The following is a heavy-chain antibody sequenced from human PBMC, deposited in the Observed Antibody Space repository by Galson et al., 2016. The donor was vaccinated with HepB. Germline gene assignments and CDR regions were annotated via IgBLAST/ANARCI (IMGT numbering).Heavy chain of an antibody. CDR1: GDSIRTSSYF. CDR2: IYYTGST. V-gene: IGHV4-39*01. J-gene: IGHJ6*04. Sequence: SETLSLTCSVSGDSIRTSSYFWFWIRQPPGKGLEFIGSIYYTGSTNYNSALQSRLLISVDTSRNQFSLRLTSVTAAGTAVYYCARLTSGYHYGMDVWGRGTTVIVSS. CDR3: ARLTSGYHYGMDV. D-gene: IGHD3-3*01.